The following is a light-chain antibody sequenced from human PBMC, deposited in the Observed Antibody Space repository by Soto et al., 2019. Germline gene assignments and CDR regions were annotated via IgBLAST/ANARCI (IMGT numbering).Light chain of an antibody. CDR1: QGIGST. CDR3: QRYNNWPLT. V-gene: IGKV3-15*01. Sequence: EIVMTQSPATLSVSPGERATHSCRASQGIGSTLAWYQQKPGQTPRLLIYGASTRATGVPARFSGSGSGTEFTLTINSLQSEDFAVYYCQRYNNWPLTFGGGTKVEIK. J-gene: IGKJ4*01. CDR2: GAS.